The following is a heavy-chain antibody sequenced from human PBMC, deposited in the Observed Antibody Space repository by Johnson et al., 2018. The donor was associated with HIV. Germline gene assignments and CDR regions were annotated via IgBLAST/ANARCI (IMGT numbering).Heavy chain of an antibody. CDR2: IKQDESEK. CDR3: ARKGDAFDI. V-gene: IGHV3-7*05. Sequence: ARQAPGKGLEWVANIKQDESEKYYVDSVKGRFTISRDNAKNSLYLQMDSLRAEDTAVYYCARKGDAFDIWGQGTMVIVSS. J-gene: IGHJ3*02.